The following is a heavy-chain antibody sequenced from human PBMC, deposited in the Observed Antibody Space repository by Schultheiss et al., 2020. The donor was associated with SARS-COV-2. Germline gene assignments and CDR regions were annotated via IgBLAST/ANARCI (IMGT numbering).Heavy chain of an antibody. J-gene: IGHJ4*02. V-gene: IGHV3-33*08. CDR2: IWYDGSNK. CDR1: GFTVSSNY. D-gene: IGHD4-17*01. CDR3: ARGVYGDYFDY. Sequence: GESLKISCAASGFTVSSNYMSWVRQAPGKGLEWVAVIWYDGSNKYYADSVKGRFTISRDNSKNTLYLQMNSLRAEDTAVYYCARGVYGDYFDYWGQGTLVTVSS.